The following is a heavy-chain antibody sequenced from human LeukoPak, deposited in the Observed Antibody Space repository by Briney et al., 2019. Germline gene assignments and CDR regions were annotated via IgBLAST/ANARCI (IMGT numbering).Heavy chain of an antibody. Sequence: KTGGSLRLPCAASGFTFSSYSMNWVRQAPGKGLEWVGRIKSKTDGGTTDYAAPVKGRFTISRDDSKNTLYLQMNSLKTEDTAVYYCTTDYYGSGSYYSYFDYWGQGTLVTVSS. V-gene: IGHV3-15*01. CDR2: IKSKTDGGTT. D-gene: IGHD3-10*01. J-gene: IGHJ4*02. CDR1: GFTFSSYS. CDR3: TTDYYGSGSYYSYFDY.